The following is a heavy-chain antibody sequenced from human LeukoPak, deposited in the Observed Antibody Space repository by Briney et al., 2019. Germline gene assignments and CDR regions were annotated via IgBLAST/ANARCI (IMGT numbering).Heavy chain of an antibody. V-gene: IGHV1-69*13. CDR2: IIPIFGTA. Sequence: SVKVSRKASGGTFSSYAISWVRQAPGQGLEWMGGIIPIFGTANYAQKFQGRVTITADESTSTAYMELSSLRSEDTAVYYCASGDRLRFSSRYMDVWGKGTTVTVSS. CDR1: GGTFSSYA. CDR3: ASGDRLRFSSRYMDV. D-gene: IGHD3-3*01. J-gene: IGHJ6*03.